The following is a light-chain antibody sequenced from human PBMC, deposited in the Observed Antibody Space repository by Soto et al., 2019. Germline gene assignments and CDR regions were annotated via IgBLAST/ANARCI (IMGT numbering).Light chain of an antibody. V-gene: IGKV3-20*01. Sequence: DIVLTQSPGTLSLSPGDSAALSCRASQSVTSDYLVWYRQKPGQAPRLLIYAVSSRAAGIPDRFSGSGSGTDVTLTITRLEPEDSAVYYCQQQSSSPWTFGQGTRVEV. CDR1: QSVTSDY. CDR2: AVS. CDR3: QQQSSSPWT. J-gene: IGKJ1*01.